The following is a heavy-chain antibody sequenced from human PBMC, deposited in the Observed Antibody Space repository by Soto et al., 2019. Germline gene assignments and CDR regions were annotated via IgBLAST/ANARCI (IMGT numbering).Heavy chain of an antibody. J-gene: IGHJ4*02. CDR1: GYSFTSYW. D-gene: IGHD3-22*01. CDR3: ATTYYYDSSGYPPYYFDY. V-gene: IGHV5-51*01. CDR2: IYPGDSDT. Sequence: GESLKISCKGSGYSFTSYWIGWVRQMPGEGLEWMGIIYPGDSDTRYSPSFQGQVTISADKSISTAYLQWSSLKASDTAMYYCATTYYYDSSGYPPYYFDYWGQGTLVTVSS.